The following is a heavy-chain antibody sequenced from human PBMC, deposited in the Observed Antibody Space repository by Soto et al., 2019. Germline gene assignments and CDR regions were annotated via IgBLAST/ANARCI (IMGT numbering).Heavy chain of an antibody. Sequence: PGGSLRLSCAASGFTFSNAWMSWVRQAPGKGLEWVGRIKSKTDGGTTDYAAPVKGRFTISRDDSKNTLYLQMNSLRAEDTAVYYCAGEGINTYIEYYFDSWGQGTVVTVSS. CDR1: GFTFSNAW. D-gene: IGHD1-26*01. V-gene: IGHV3-15*01. J-gene: IGHJ4*02. CDR2: IKSKTDGGTT. CDR3: AGEGINTYIEYYFDS.